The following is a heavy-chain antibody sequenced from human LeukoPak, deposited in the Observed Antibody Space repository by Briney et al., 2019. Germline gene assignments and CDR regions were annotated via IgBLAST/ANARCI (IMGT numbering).Heavy chain of an antibody. CDR2: IYYSGST. Sequence: SETLSLTCTVSGGSNSSSSYYWGWIRQPPGKGLERIGSIYYSGSTYYNPSLKSRVTISVDTSKNQFSLKLSSVTAADTAVYYCARLFSDSVVVVVTNYYMDVWGKGTTVTVSS. CDR1: GGSNSSSSYY. D-gene: IGHD3-22*01. CDR3: ARLFSDSVVVVVTNYYMDV. V-gene: IGHV4-39*01. J-gene: IGHJ6*03.